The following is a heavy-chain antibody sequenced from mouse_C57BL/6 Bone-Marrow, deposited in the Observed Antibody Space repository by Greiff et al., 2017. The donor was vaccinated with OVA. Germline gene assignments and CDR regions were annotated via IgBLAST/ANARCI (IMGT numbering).Heavy chain of an antibody. CDR1: GFTFSDYG. Sequence: EVKLMESGGGLVKPGGSLKLSCAASGFTFSDYGMHWVRQAPEKGLEWVAYISSGSSTIYYADTVKGRFTISRDNAKNTLFLQMTSLRSEDTAMYYCARERLDYYGSSHDYWGQGTTLTVSS. J-gene: IGHJ2*01. CDR2: ISSGSSTI. D-gene: IGHD1-1*01. CDR3: ARERLDYYGSSHDY. V-gene: IGHV5-17*01.